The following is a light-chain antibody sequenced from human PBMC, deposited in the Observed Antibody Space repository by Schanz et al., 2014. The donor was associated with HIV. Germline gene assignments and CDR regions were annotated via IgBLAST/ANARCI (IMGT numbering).Light chain of an antibody. CDR1: QSISTW. J-gene: IGKJ3*01. CDR3: LQDYNYPFT. CDR2: KAS. V-gene: IGKV1-5*03. Sequence: DIQMTQSPSTLSASVGDRVTITCRASQSISTWLAWYQQKPGKAPKLLIYKASGLESGVPSRFSGSGSGTEFTLTISSLQPEDFGTYYCLQDYNYPFTFGPGTKVEIK.